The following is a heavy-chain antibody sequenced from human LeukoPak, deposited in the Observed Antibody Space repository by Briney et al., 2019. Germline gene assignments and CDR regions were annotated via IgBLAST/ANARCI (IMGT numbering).Heavy chain of an antibody. CDR1: GFTFTNYD. V-gene: IGHV3-23*01. Sequence: GGSLRLSCAAPGFTFTNYDMNWVRQAPGKGLEWVSTISGRGGSTYYADSVKGRFTISRDNSKNTLYLQMNSLRADDTAVYYCAKDATVTTYYFDFWGQGTLVTVSS. CDR2: ISGRGGST. J-gene: IGHJ4*02. D-gene: IGHD4-17*01. CDR3: AKDATVTTYYFDF.